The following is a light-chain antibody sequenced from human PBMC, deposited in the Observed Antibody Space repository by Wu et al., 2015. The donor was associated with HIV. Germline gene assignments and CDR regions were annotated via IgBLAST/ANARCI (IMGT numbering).Light chain of an antibody. CDR3: HQYDNWRS. V-gene: IGKV3-11*01. CDR1: QSVSTY. J-gene: IGKJ4*01. CDR2: DAS. Sequence: EIVLTQSPGTLSLSPGDRATLSCRASQSVSTYLAWYQQKPGQAPRLLIYDASNRATGIPARFSGSGSGTEFTLTISSVQSEDFAVYYCHQYDNWRSFGGGTKVDVK.